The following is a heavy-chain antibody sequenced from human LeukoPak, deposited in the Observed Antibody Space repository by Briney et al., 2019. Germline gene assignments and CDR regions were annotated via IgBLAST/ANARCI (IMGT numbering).Heavy chain of an antibody. CDR1: GGSISSSY. V-gene: IGHV4-59*01. CDR3: ARVLGYYDSLVAFDI. D-gene: IGHD3-22*01. J-gene: IGHJ3*02. Sequence: SETLSLXCTVSGGSISSSYWSWIRRPPGKGLEWIGYIDYSGSTNYNPSLKSRVTISVDTSKNQFSLKLSSVTAADTAVYYCARVLGYYDSLVAFDIWGQGTMVTVSS. CDR2: IDYSGST.